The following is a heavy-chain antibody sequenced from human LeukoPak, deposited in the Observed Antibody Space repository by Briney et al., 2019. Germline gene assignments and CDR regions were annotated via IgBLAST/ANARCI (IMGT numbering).Heavy chain of an antibody. CDR3: ATLGVAGTGNAFDI. CDR2: INPNSGGT. V-gene: IGHV1-2*06. Sequence: ASVKVSCKASGYTFTGYYMHWVRQAPGQGLEWMGRINPNSGGTNYAQKFQGRVTMTRDTSISTAYMELSRLRSDDTAVYYCATLGVAGTGNAFDIWGQGTMVTVSS. D-gene: IGHD6-19*01. CDR1: GYTFTGYY. J-gene: IGHJ3*02.